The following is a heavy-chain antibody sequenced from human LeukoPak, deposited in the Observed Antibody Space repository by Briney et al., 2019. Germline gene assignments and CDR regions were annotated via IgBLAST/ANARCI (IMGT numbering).Heavy chain of an antibody. V-gene: IGHV4-4*02. D-gene: IGHD6-6*01. CDR2: IYYSGST. Sequence: SETLSLTCAVSGGSISSSSWWSWVRQPPGKGLEWIGYIYYSGSTNYNPSLKSRVTISVDTSKNQFSLNLSSVTAADTAVYYCARHDPRGEPARLGFFDYRGQGTLVTVSS. J-gene: IGHJ4*02. CDR3: ARHDPRGEPARLGFFDY. CDR1: GGSISSSSW.